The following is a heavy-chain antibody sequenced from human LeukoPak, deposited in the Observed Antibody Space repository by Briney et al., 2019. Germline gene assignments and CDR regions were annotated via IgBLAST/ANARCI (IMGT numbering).Heavy chain of an antibody. J-gene: IGHJ4*02. CDR1: AYSFTPYA. V-gene: IGHV1-3*03. CDR3: ARGRWVATNPGYYLDD. CDR2: INAGNGRT. D-gene: IGHD5-12*01. Sequence: ASVKVSCKTSAYSFTPYAIHWVRQAPGQRLEWMGWINAGNGRTKYSQQFQGRLAITRDTSANTVYMDLSSLTSEDMAVYYCARGRWVATNPGYYLDDWGQGTLVTVSS.